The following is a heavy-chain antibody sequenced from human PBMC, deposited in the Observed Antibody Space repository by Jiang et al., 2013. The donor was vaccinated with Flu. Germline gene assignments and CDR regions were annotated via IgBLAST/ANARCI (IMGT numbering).Heavy chain of an antibody. J-gene: IGHJ4*01. Sequence: GPGLVKPSETLSLTCTVSGGSISSSSYYWGWIRQPPGKGLEWIGSIYYSGSTYYNPSLKSRVTISVDTSKNQFSLKLSSVTAADTAVYYCARDVGDIVATITSWFDYWG. CDR2: IYYSGST. V-gene: IGHV4-39*07. CDR1: GGSISSSSYY. CDR3: ARDVGDIVATITSWFDY. D-gene: IGHD5-12*01.